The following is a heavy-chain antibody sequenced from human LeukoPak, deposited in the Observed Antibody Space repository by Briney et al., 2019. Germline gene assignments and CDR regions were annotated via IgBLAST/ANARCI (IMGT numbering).Heavy chain of an antibody. CDR3: AVGYYDILTGYVH. CDR1: GGSISSSNW. D-gene: IGHD3-9*01. CDR2: IYHSGST. J-gene: IGHJ4*02. Sequence: PSGTLSLTCAVSGGSISSSNWWSWVRQPPGKGLEWIGEIYHSGSTNYNPSLKSRVTISVDKSKNQLSLKLSSVTAADTAVYYCAVGYYDILTGYVHWGQGTLVTVSS. V-gene: IGHV4-4*02.